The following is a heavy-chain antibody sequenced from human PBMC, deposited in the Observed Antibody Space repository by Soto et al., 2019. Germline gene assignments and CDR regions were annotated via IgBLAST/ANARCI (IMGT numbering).Heavy chain of an antibody. D-gene: IGHD3-9*01. J-gene: IGHJ6*02. Sequence: QVQLVESGGGVVQPGRSLRLSCAASGFTFSSYGMHWVRQAPGKGLEWVAVISYDGSNKYYADSVKGRFTISRDNSKNTLYLQMNSLRAEDTAVYYCAKEAKGLWYDILTCYYSEESYGMDVWGQGTTVTVSS. CDR2: ISYDGSNK. V-gene: IGHV3-30*18. CDR1: GFTFSSYG. CDR3: AKEAKGLWYDILTCYYSEESYGMDV.